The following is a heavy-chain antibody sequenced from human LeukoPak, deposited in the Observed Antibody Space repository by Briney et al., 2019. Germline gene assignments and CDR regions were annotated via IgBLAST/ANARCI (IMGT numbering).Heavy chain of an antibody. CDR1: GFTVSSNS. CDR2: IYSDNT. V-gene: IGHV3-53*01. D-gene: IGHD3-10*02. CDR3: AELGITMIGGV. J-gene: IGHJ6*04. Sequence: GGSLRLSCTVSGFTVSSNSMSWVRQAPGKGLEWVSFIYSDNTHYSDSVKGRFTISRDNAKNSLYLQMNSLRAEDTAVYYCAELGITMIGGVWGKGATVTISS.